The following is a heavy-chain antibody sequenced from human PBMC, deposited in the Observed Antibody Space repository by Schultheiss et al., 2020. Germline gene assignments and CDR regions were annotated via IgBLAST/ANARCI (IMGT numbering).Heavy chain of an antibody. CDR1: GGSISSYY. CDR2: IYYSGST. CDR3: ARGSSSSYLDYFDY. Sequence: SQTLSLTCTVSGGSISSYYWGWIRQPPGKGLEWIGSIYYSGSTYYNPSLKSRVTISVDTSKNQFSLKLSSVTAADTAVYYCARGSSSSYLDYFDYWGQGTLVTVSS. J-gene: IGHJ4*02. V-gene: IGHV4-39*07. D-gene: IGHD6-6*01.